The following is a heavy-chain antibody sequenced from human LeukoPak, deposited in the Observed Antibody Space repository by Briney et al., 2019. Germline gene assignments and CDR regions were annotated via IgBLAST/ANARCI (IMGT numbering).Heavy chain of an antibody. CDR2: IYTIGST. Sequence: GGSLRLSCAASGFTVSSNYMNWARQAPGKGLEWVSVIYTIGSTYYADSVKGRFTISRDNSKNTLYLQMNSLRAEDTAVYYCVRSTTENYYYYYMDVWGKGTTVSISS. V-gene: IGHV3-53*01. J-gene: IGHJ6*03. D-gene: IGHD4-17*01. CDR3: VRSTTENYYYYYMDV. CDR1: GFTVSSNY.